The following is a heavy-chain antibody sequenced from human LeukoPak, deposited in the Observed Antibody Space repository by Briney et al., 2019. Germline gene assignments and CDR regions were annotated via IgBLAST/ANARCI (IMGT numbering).Heavy chain of an antibody. J-gene: IGHJ4*02. Sequence: ASVKVSCKASGYTFTSYGISWVRQAPGQGLEWMGWISAYNGNTNYAQKLQGRVTMTTDTSTSTAYMELRSLRSDDTAVYYCARDPAPYYDFWSGYLYFDYWGQGTLVTVSS. D-gene: IGHD3-3*01. V-gene: IGHV1-18*01. CDR1: GYTFTSYG. CDR2: ISAYNGNT. CDR3: ARDPAPYYDFWSGYLYFDY.